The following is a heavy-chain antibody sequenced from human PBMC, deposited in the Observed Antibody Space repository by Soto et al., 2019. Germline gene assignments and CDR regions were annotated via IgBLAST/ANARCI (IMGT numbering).Heavy chain of an antibody. CDR3: ARTYGSGSYYPASIFDY. CDR1: GFTFNNYG. V-gene: IGHV3-33*01. Sequence: HPGGSLRLSCAASGFTFNNYGMHWVRQAPGKGLEWVALIWYDGSDTYYADSVKGRFTISRDNSADTLSLQMSSLRAEDTAVYFCARTYGSGSYYPASIFDYWGQGTLVTVSS. D-gene: IGHD3-10*01. J-gene: IGHJ4*02. CDR2: IWYDGSDT.